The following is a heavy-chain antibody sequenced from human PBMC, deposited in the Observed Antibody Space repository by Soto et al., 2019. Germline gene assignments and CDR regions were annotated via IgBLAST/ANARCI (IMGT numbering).Heavy chain of an antibody. CDR1: AGSFSHYY. D-gene: IGHD1-20*01. Sequence: SETLSLTCAVYAGSFSHYYWNWIRQSPGKGLEWIGKIKHSGSSNFNPSLKSRASISVDTSKNEFSLSLTSVTAADTAVYYCTRRYNWNDNYYDPWGPGALVTVSS. CDR3: TRRYNWNDNYYDP. J-gene: IGHJ5*02. V-gene: IGHV4-34*01. CDR2: IKHSGSS.